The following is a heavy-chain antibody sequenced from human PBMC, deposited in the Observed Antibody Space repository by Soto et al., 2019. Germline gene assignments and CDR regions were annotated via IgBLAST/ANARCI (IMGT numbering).Heavy chain of an antibody. V-gene: IGHV1-46*01. CDR3: ARDNPHQTTWWLDP. J-gene: IGHJ5*02. CDR2: INPSGDST. D-gene: IGHD4-17*01. Sequence: ASVKVSCKAIGYSFTSHYMHWVRQAPGQGLEWMGVINPSGDSTNYAQKFQGRVTMTGDTSTSTVYMDLSSLRSEDTAVYYCARDNPHQTTWWLDPWGQGTLVTVSS. CDR1: GYSFTSHY.